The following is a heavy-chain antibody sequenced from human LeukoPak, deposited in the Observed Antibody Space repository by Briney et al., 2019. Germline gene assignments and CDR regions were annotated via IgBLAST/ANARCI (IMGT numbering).Heavy chain of an antibody. CDR3: ASTIEYFQH. D-gene: IGHD3-3*01. J-gene: IGHJ1*01. V-gene: IGHV3-30*03. Sequence: GGSLRLSCAASGFTFSSYGMHWVRQAPGKGLEWVAVISYDGSNKYYADSVKGRFTISRDNSKNTLYLQMNSLRAEDTAVYYCASTIEYFQHWGQGTLVTVSS. CDR1: GFTFSSYG. CDR2: ISYDGSNK.